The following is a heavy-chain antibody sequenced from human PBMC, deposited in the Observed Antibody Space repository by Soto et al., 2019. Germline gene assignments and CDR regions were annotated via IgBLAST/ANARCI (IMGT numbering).Heavy chain of an antibody. D-gene: IGHD2-2*01. CDR3: ARGQEYQLPIDY. Sequence: GASVKVSCKSSGYTLTSYCISCVRQAPGQGLEWMGWISAYNGNTNYAQKLQGRVTMTTDTSTSTAYMELRSLRSDDTAVYYCARGQEYQLPIDYWGQGTLVTVSS. CDR1: GYTLTSYC. V-gene: IGHV1-18*01. CDR2: ISAYNGNT. J-gene: IGHJ4*02.